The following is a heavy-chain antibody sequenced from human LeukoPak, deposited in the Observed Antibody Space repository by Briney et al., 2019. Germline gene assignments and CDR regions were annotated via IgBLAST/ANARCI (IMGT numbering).Heavy chain of an antibody. V-gene: IGHV4-4*07. D-gene: IGHD2-21*01. CDR2: IYTSGST. Sequence: PSETLSLTCTVSGGSISSYYWSWIRQPAGKGLEWIGRIYTSGSTNYNPSLKSRVTMSVDTSKNQFSLKLSSVTAADTAVYYCAREAYYGVDCHWGVDYWGQGTLVTVSS. CDR3: AREAYYGVDCHWGVDY. CDR1: GGSISSYY. J-gene: IGHJ4*02.